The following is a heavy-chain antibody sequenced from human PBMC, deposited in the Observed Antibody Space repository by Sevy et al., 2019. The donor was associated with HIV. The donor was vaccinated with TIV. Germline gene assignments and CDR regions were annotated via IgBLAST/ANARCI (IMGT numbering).Heavy chain of an antibody. D-gene: IGHD2-8*01. CDR1: GFTFSKYS. CDR2: LSFGCGEI. V-gene: IGHV3-23*01. CDR3: AREGCTKPHDY. J-gene: IGHJ4*02. Sequence: QPGGSLRLSCAASGFTFSKYSMSWVRQPPGKGLEWVSTLSFGCGEINCADSVKGRFTISRDNSKSSVYLQMNNLRPEDTAVYYCAREGCTKPHDYWGQGTLVTVSS.